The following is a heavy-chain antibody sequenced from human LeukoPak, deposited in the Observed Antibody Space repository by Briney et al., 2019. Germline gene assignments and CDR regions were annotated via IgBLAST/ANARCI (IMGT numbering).Heavy chain of an antibody. CDR2: INQEGSAK. Sequence: GGSLRLSCAASGFTFSSYWMSWVRQAPGKGLEWVAHINQEGSAKYNMDTVKGRFTLSRETATKSLYLQMNSLRAEDTAVYYCARDGLGVVVVPAATSYYYYGMDVWGKGTTVTVSS. D-gene: IGHD2-2*01. CDR1: GFTFSSYW. CDR3: ARDGLGVVVVPAATSYYYYGMDV. J-gene: IGHJ6*04. V-gene: IGHV3-7*03.